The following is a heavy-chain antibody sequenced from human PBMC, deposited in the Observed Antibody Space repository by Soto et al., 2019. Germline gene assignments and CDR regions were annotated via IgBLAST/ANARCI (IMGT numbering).Heavy chain of an antibody. D-gene: IGHD1-1*01. V-gene: IGHV1-18*01. CDR2: ISAHNGNT. CDR3: ARGRYGDY. J-gene: IGHJ4*02. CDR1: GYAFTTYG. Sequence: QVLLVQSGAEVKKPGASVKVSCKGSGYAFTTYGITWVRQAPGQGLEWMGWISAHNGNTNYAQKLQGRVTVTRDTSTRTAYMELRSRRSDDTAVYYCARGRYGDYWGQGALVTVSS.